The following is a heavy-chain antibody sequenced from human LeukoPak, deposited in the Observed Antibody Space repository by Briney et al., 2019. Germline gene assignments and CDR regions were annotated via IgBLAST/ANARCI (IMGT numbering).Heavy chain of an antibody. D-gene: IGHD5-18*01. CDR2: ISYDGSNK. CDR3: ARSGDSGYSYGYRGFDY. J-gene: IGHJ4*02. CDR1: GFTFSSYA. Sequence: AGGSLRLSCAASGFTFSSYAMHWVRQAPGKGLEWVAVISYDGSNKYYADSVKGRSTISRDNSKNTLYLQMNSLRAEDTAVYYCARSGDSGYSYGYRGFDYWGQGTLVTVSS. V-gene: IGHV3-30*04.